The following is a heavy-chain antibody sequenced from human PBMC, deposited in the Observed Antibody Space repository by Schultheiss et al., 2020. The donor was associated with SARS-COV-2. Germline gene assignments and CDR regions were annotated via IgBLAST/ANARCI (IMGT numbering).Heavy chain of an antibody. Sequence: GGSLRLSCAASGFTFSSYGMHWVRQAPGKGLEWVAVISYDGSNKYYADSVKGRFTISRDNSKNTLYLQMNSLRAEDTAVYYCARGRENSSGGEGYWGQGTLVTVSS. J-gene: IGHJ4*02. CDR1: GFTFSSYG. V-gene: IGHV3-30*06. D-gene: IGHD6-19*01. CDR2: ISYDGSNK. CDR3: ARGRENSSGGEGY.